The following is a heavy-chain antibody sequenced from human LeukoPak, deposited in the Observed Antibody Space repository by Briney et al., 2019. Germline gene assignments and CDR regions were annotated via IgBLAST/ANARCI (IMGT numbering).Heavy chain of an antibody. CDR2: IGTAGDT. J-gene: IGHJ4*02. V-gene: IGHV3-13*01. D-gene: IGHD6-19*01. Sequence: GGSLRLSCAASGFTFSSYDMHWVRQATGKGLEWVSAIGTAGDTYYPGSVKGRFTISRENAKNSLYLQMNSLRAGDTAVYYCARVRCSSGSYYFDYWGQGTLVTVSS. CDR3: ARVRCSSGSYYFDY. CDR1: GFTFSSYD.